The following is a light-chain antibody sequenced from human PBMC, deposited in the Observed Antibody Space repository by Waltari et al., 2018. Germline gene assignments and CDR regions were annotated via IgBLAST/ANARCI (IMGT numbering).Light chain of an antibody. J-gene: IGKJ4*01. CDR1: QIISSN. V-gene: IGKV3-15*01. CDR2: GGS. CDR3: QQYNNWPLEGT. Sequence: EIVMTQPPAPLSVLPGQRATLSCRASQIISSNLAWYQQKPGQAPRLLIYGGSTRATGIPARFSVSGSGSVLALTISSLQSEDFAVYNCQQYNNWPLEGTFGRGTKVEIK.